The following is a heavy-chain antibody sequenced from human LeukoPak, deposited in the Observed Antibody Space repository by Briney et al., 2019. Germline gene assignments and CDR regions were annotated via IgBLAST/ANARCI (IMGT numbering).Heavy chain of an antibody. V-gene: IGHV3-15*01. CDR1: GLTFSSYG. J-gene: IGHJ4*02. Sequence: PGGTLRLSCAASGLTFSSYGMSWVRQAPGRGLEWVGRIKPAKTHGATADYGAPVKGKFTIARDDSTDRLFLQMNSLETEDTAVYFCAREGSLYGYHSFDSWGQGTLVTVST. D-gene: IGHD5-18*01. CDR2: IKPAKTHGATA. CDR3: AREGSLYGYHSFDS.